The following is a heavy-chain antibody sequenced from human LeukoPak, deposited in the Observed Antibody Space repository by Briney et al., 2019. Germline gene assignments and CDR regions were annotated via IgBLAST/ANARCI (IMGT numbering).Heavy chain of an antibody. CDR3: ARLGRRDGYSGSFDY. Sequence: GSLRLSCAASGFTFSDYYMSWIRQPAGKGLEWIGHIYTSGSTNYNPSLKSRVTMSVDTSKNQFSLKLSSVTAADTAVYYCARLGRRDGYSGSFDYWGQGTLVTVSS. D-gene: IGHD5-24*01. CDR1: GFTFSDYY. V-gene: IGHV4-4*07. J-gene: IGHJ4*02. CDR2: IYTSGST.